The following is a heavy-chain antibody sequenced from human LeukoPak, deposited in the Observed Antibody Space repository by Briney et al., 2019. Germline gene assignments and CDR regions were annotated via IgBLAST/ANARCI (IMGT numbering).Heavy chain of an antibody. J-gene: IGHJ2*01. CDR1: GGPFSGYY. D-gene: IGHD2-21*02. Sequence: KSSETLSLTCAVYGGPFSGYYWSWIRQSPGKGLEWIGEINQSGSTTYKPSLKGRVTISVDTSKTQFSLKLSSVTAADTAVYYRARGKEYCGGDCFSSWYFDLWGHGTLVTVSS. V-gene: IGHV4-34*01. CDR3: ARGKEYCGGDCFSSWYFDL. CDR2: INQSGST.